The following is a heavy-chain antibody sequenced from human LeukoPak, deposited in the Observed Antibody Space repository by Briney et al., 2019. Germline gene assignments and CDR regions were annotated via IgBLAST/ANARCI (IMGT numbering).Heavy chain of an antibody. J-gene: IGHJ4*02. V-gene: IGHV4-34*01. D-gene: IGHD3-10*01. CDR1: GGSISSYY. CDR2: INHSGST. Sequence: SETLSLACTVSGGSISSYYWSWIHQPPGKGLEWIGEINHSGSTNYNPSLKSRVTISVDTSKNQFSLKLSSVTAADTAVYYCARGYGSGSYYDRRPFDYWGQGTLVTVSS. CDR3: ARGYGSGSYYDRRPFDY.